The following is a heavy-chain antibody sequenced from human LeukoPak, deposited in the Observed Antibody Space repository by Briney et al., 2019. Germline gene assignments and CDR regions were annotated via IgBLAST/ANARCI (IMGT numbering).Heavy chain of an antibody. V-gene: IGHV1-18*01. CDR2: ISAYNGNT. Sequence: ASVKVSCKASGYTFTSYGISWVRQAPGQGLEWMGWISAYNGNTNYAQKLQGRVTMTTDTSTSTAYMELRSLRSDDTAVYYCARDPDYYGSGSYYPIDYWGQGTLVTVSS. CDR1: GYTFTSYG. J-gene: IGHJ4*02. D-gene: IGHD3-10*01. CDR3: ARDPDYYGSGSYYPIDY.